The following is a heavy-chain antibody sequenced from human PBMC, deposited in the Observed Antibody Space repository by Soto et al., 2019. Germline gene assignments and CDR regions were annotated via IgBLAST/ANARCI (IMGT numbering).Heavy chain of an antibody. Sequence: GASVKVSCKASGYTFTSYYMHWVRQAPGQGLEWMGIINPSGGSTSYAQKFQGRVTMTRDTSTSTVYMELSSLRSEDTAVYCCARGSLIAAVPGAFDIWGQGTMVTVSS. CDR1: GYTFTSYY. CDR2: INPSGGST. V-gene: IGHV1-46*01. J-gene: IGHJ3*02. D-gene: IGHD6-13*01. CDR3: ARGSLIAAVPGAFDI.